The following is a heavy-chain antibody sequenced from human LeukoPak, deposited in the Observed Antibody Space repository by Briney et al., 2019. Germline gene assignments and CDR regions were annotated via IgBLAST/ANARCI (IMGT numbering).Heavy chain of an antibody. V-gene: IGHV3-9*01. Sequence: PGGSLRLSCAASGFSFDDYAMHWVRQAPGKGLEWVSSISWNIGSIGYADSVKGRFTISRDNAKNSLYLQMNSLRADDTAVYYCARDIDILTGYGDYWGQGTLVTVSS. CDR3: ARDIDILTGYGDY. D-gene: IGHD3-9*01. J-gene: IGHJ4*02. CDR2: ISWNIGSI. CDR1: GFSFDDYA.